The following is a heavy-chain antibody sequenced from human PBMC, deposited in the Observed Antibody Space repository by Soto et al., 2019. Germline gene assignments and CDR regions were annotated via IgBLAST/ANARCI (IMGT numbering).Heavy chain of an antibody. D-gene: IGHD2-15*01. CDR2: ISSSSSTI. CDR3: ARDLNSGLFDY. V-gene: IGHV3-48*01. CDR1: GFTFSSYS. J-gene: IGHJ4*02. Sequence: EVQLVESGGGLVQPGGSLRLSCAASGFTFSSYSMNWVRQAPGKGLEWVSYISSSSSTIYYADSVKGRFTISRDNDKTSLYLQMNSLRAEDTAVYYCARDLNSGLFDYWGQGTLVTVSS.